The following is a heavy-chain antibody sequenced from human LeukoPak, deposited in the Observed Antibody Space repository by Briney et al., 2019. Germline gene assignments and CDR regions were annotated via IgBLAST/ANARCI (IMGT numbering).Heavy chain of an antibody. J-gene: IGHJ4*02. Sequence: ASVKVSCKASGYTFTSYGMSWVRQAPGQGLEWMGWISADSGNTNYAQKLQGRVTTTTDTSTSTVYMEMRSLRSDDTAVYYCARPIITMVRGSKGFDYWGQGTLVTVSS. D-gene: IGHD3-10*01. V-gene: IGHV1-18*01. CDR1: GYTFTSYG. CDR2: ISADSGNT. CDR3: ARPIITMVRGSKGFDY.